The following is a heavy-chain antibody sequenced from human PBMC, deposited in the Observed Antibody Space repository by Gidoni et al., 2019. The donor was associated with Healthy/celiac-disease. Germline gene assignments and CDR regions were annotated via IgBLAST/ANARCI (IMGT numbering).Heavy chain of an antibody. J-gene: IGHJ4*02. CDR1: GGSFSGYY. V-gene: IGHV4-34*01. CDR3: ARGPYYYGSGSYRN. Sequence: QVQLQQWCAGLLKPSETLSLTCAVYGGSFSGYYWRWIRQPPGKGLEWIGEINHSGSTNYNPSLKSRVTISVDTSKNQFSLKLSSVTAADTAVYYCARGPYYYGSGSYRNWGQGTLVTVSP. D-gene: IGHD3-10*01. CDR2: INHSGST.